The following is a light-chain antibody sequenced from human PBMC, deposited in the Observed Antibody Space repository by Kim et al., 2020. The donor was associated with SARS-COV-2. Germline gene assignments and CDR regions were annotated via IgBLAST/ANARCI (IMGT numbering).Light chain of an antibody. J-gene: IGKJ1*01. CDR2: AAS. CDR1: AGISSY. Sequence: ASTGDRLTNSWRMSAGISSYLAWYQQKPGKAPELLIYAASTLQSGVPSRFSGSGSGTDFTLTISCLQSEDFATYYCQQYYSFPWTFGQGTKVDIK. CDR3: QQYYSFPWT. V-gene: IGKV1D-8*02.